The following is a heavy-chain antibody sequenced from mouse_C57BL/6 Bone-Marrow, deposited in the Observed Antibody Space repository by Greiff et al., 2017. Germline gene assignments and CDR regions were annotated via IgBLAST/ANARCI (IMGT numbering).Heavy chain of an antibody. Sequence: QVQLQQSGAELVRPGTSVKMSCKASGYTFTNYWIGWAKQRPGHGLEWIGDIYPGGGYTNYNEKFKGKATLTADKSSSTAYMQFSSLTSEYSAIYYWARRVYGSLYGCFDVWGTGTTVTVSS. CDR3: ARRVYGSLYGCFDV. CDR1: GYTFTNYW. CDR2: IYPGGGYT. D-gene: IGHD1-1*01. J-gene: IGHJ1*03. V-gene: IGHV1-63*01.